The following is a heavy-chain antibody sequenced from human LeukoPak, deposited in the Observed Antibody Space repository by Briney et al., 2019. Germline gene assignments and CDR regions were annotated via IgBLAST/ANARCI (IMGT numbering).Heavy chain of an antibody. D-gene: IGHD1-14*01. V-gene: IGHV4-30-2*01. CDR2: IYHSGST. Sequence: SETLSLTCTVSGGSIRSSYYYWGWIRQPPGKGLEWIGYIYHSGSTYYNPSLKSRVTISVDRSKNQFSLKLSSVTAADTAVYYCARGARDPEVSDAFDIWGQGTMVTVSS. J-gene: IGHJ3*02. CDR1: GGSIRSSYYY. CDR3: ARGARDPEVSDAFDI.